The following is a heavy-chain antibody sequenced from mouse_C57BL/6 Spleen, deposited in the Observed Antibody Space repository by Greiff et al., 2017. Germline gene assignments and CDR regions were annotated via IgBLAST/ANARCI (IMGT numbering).Heavy chain of an antibody. J-gene: IGHJ1*03. CDR1: GYTFTSYW. V-gene: IGHV1-64*01. D-gene: IGHD2-1*01. CDR2: IHPNSGST. Sequence: VQLQQSGAELVKPGASVKLSCKASGYTFTSYWMHWVKQRPGQGLEWFGMIHPNSGSTNYNEKFKSKATLPVDKSSSTAYMQLSSRTSEDSAVYYCARGGYGSYDFGVWGTGTTVTVSS. CDR3: ARGGYGSYDFGV.